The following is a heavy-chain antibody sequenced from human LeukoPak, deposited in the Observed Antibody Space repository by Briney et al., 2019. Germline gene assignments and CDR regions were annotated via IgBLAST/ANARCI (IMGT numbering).Heavy chain of an antibody. J-gene: IGHJ6*03. CDR2: IWYDGSNK. CDR1: GFTFSSYG. V-gene: IGHV3-30*02. D-gene: IGHD2-15*01. CDR3: AKAPRAAPYYMDA. Sequence: GGSLRLSCAASGFTFSSYGMHWVRQAPGKGLEWVAVIWYDGSNKYYADSVKGRFTISRDNSKNTLYLQMNSLRAEDTAVYYCAKAPRAAPYYMDAWGKGTTVTVSS.